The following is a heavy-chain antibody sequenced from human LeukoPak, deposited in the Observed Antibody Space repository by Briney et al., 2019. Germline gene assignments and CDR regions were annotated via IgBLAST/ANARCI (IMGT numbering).Heavy chain of an antibody. V-gene: IGHV4-59*01. Sequence: PSETLSLTCTVSGGSISSYYWSWIRQPPGKGLEWIGYIYYSGSTNYNPSLKSRVTISVDTSKNQFSLKLSFVTAADTAVYYCARATTPDAFDIWGQGTMVTVSS. J-gene: IGHJ3*02. CDR1: GGSISSYY. D-gene: IGHD1-1*01. CDR2: IYYSGST. CDR3: ARATTPDAFDI.